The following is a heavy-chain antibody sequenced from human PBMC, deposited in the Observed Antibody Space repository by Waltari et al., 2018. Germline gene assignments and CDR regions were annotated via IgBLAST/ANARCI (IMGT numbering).Heavy chain of an antibody. Sequence: EVQLVESGGGWVQPGGSLRLSCAASGFTFSNYWMTWVRQAPGKGMEWVANIKQDGSEIYYVDSVKGRFTISRDNAKNSLFLQMNSLRAEDTAIYYCASDGVSSEYWGQGTLVTVSS. D-gene: IGHD3-3*01. V-gene: IGHV3-7*01. CDR3: ASDGVSSEY. CDR1: GFTFSNYW. CDR2: IKQDGSEI. J-gene: IGHJ4*02.